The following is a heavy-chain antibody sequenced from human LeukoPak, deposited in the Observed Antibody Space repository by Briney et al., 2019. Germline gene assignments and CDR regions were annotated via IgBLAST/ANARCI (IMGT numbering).Heavy chain of an antibody. CDR2: IYYSGST. J-gene: IGHJ4*02. CDR3: AVTYDSSGYNSPLFDY. V-gene: IGHV4-59*08. D-gene: IGHD3-22*01. Sequence: SETLSLTCTVSGGSISSYYWSWIRQPPGKGLEWIGYIYYSGSTNYNPSLKSRVTISVDTSKNQFSLKLSSVTAADTAVYYCAVTYDSSGYNSPLFDYWGQGTLVTVSS. CDR1: GGSISSYY.